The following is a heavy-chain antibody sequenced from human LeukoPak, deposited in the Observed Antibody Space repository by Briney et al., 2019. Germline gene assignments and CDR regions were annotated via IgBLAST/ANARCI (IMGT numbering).Heavy chain of an antibody. V-gene: IGHV1-69*13. CDR3: ARDGKYYYDSSGYYYEFGPPWYFDL. D-gene: IGHD3-22*01. J-gene: IGHJ2*01. CDR2: MIPIFGTA. Sequence: GASVKVSCKASGGTFSSYAISWVRQAPGQGLEWMGGMIPIFGTANYAQKFQGRVTITADESTSTAYMELSSLRSEDTAVYYCARDGKYYYDSSGYYYEFGPPWYFDLWGRGTLVTVSS. CDR1: GGTFSSYA.